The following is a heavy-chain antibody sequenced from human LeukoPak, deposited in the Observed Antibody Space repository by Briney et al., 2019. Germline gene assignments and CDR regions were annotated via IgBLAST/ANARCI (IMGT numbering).Heavy chain of an antibody. Sequence: PGGSLRLSCAASGFTFSSYAMSWVRQAPGKGLEWVSTISGSGTGTYYADSVKGRFTISRDNSKNTLSLQMNSLRAEDTAVYYCAKDIAQGYTFGSIEQDYWGQGTLVTVSS. V-gene: IGHV3-23*01. CDR1: GFTFSSYA. J-gene: IGHJ4*02. CDR3: AKDIAQGYTFGSIEQDY. CDR2: ISGSGTGT. D-gene: IGHD5-18*01.